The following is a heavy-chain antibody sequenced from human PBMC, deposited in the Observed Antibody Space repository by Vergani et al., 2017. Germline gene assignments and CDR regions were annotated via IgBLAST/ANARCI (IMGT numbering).Heavy chain of an antibody. CDR1: GASITSGSFY. Sequence: QVHLNEAGPGLVKPSQTLSLTCTVSGASITSGSFYWSWFRQPAGKGLEWIGRIHASGTKNYNPSLRSRVTLSVDTSKNQLSLKMISMTAADTAVYYCARASHCINCYSEGPNGPGYYYMDVWGKGTTVTVSS. V-gene: IGHV4-61*02. J-gene: IGHJ6*03. D-gene: IGHD2-21*01. CDR3: ARASHCINCYSEGPNGPGYYYMDV. CDR2: IHASGTK.